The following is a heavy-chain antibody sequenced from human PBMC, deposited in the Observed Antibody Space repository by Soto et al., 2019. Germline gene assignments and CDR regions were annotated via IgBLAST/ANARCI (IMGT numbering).Heavy chain of an antibody. CDR1: GFPFGSHA. Sequence: GGSLRLSCAASGFPFGSHAMSWVRQAPGKGLEWVSLVSGNGGTTNYADSVKGRFTISRDNSQKTLYLQMNSLRAEDTAIYYCAKGKAHTLFGVDTLFDYWGQGALVTVSS. CDR3: AKGKAHTLFGVDTLFDY. D-gene: IGHD3-3*01. V-gene: IGHV3-23*01. CDR2: VSGNGGTT. J-gene: IGHJ4*02.